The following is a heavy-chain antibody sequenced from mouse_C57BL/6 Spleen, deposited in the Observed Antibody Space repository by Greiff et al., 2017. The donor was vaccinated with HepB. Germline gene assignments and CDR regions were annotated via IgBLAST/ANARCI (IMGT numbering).Heavy chain of an antibody. V-gene: IGHV10-1*01. J-gene: IGHJ3*01. CDR1: GFSFNTYA. CDR2: IRSKSNNYAT. CDR3: VRQIYYDYDGAY. D-gene: IGHD2-4*01. Sequence: EVQGVESGGGLVQPKGSLKLSCAASGFSFNTYAMNWVRQAPGKGLEWVARIRSKSNNYATYYADSVKYRFTISRDDSESMLYLQMNNLKTEDTAMYYCVRQIYYDYDGAYWGQGTLVTVSA.